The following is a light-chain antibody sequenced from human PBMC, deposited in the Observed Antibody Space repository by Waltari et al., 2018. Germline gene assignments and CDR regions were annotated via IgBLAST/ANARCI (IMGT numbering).Light chain of an antibody. Sequence: QSALTQPRSVSGPPGQSFTLSCPGMGVGVGDFKYVSWYQQHPGKAPKLVIYDVTQRPSGVPDRFSGSRSGYSASLTVSGLQGEDEADYYCCSYAGSWVFGGGTKLTVL. J-gene: IGLJ3*02. V-gene: IGLV2-11*01. CDR3: CSYAGSWV. CDR1: GVGVGDFKY. CDR2: DVT.